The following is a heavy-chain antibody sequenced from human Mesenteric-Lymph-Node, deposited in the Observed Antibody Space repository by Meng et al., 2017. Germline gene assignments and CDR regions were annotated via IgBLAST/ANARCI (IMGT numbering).Heavy chain of an antibody. Sequence: VQLLESGGNLVQPGRSLRLSCAASGFTFASYAMHWVRQAPGKGLEWVAVILYDGSNKFYADSVKGRFTISRDNSRNTLYLQMNSLRPEDTAVYYCFWLGESHNWGQGALVTVSS. CDR1: GFTFASYA. V-gene: IGHV3-30*03. CDR2: ILYDGSNK. J-gene: IGHJ4*02. CDR3: FWLGESHN. D-gene: IGHD3-10*01.